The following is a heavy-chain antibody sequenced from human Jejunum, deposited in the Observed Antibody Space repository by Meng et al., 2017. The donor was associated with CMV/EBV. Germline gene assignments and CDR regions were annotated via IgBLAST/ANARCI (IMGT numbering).Heavy chain of an antibody. D-gene: IGHD1-26*01. V-gene: IGHV3-21*01. J-gene: IGHJ5*02. CDR3: AREWSVGAYNWFDP. CDR1: GFSISNYI. Sequence: SGFSISNYIMNWVRRAPGKGLEWVSSISSSSSYIYYADSVKGRFTISRDNAKNSLYLQMDSLRVEDTAVYYCAREWSVGAYNWFDPWGQGTLVTVSS. CDR2: ISSSSSYI.